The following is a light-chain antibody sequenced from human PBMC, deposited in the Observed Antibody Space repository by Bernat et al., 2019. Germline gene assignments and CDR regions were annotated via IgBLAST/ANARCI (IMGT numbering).Light chain of an antibody. CDR3: QQYGTSPPLYT. CDR2: GTS. V-gene: IGKV3-20*01. Sequence: EIVLTQSPGTLSLSPGERATLSCRASQSVNSRYFAWYQQRPGQAPRLLIYGTSSRATGIPDRFSGSGSGTDFTLTISRLEPEDFAVYYCQQYGTSPPLYTFGQGTKLEIK. J-gene: IGKJ2*01. CDR1: QSVNSRY.